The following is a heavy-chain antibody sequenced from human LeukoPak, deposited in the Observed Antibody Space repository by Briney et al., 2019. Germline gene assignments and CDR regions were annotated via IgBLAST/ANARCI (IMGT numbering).Heavy chain of an antibody. CDR2: IYYSGST. V-gene: IGHV4-39*01. D-gene: IGHD7-27*01. CDR3: ATHAGAFTYYYYGMDV. CDR1: GDSISSSSYS. J-gene: IGHJ6*02. Sequence: SETLSLTCTVSGDSISSSSYSWGWIRQPPGKGLEWIGSIYYSGSTYYNPSLKSRVTISVDTSKNQFSLKLSSVTAADTAVYYCATHAGAFTYYYYGMDVWGQGTTVTVSS.